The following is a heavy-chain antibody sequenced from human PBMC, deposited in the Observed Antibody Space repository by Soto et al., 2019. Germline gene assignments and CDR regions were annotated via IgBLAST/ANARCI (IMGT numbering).Heavy chain of an antibody. D-gene: IGHD5-12*01. CDR1: GGSISSGDYY. Sequence: SETLSLTCTVSGGSISSGDYYWSWIRQPPGKGLEWIGYIYYSGSTYYNPSLKSRVTISVDTSKSQFSLKLSSVTAADTAVYYCAREDIVATIYFDYWGQGTLVTVSS. CDR3: AREDIVATIYFDY. CDR2: IYYSGST. J-gene: IGHJ4*02. V-gene: IGHV4-30-4*01.